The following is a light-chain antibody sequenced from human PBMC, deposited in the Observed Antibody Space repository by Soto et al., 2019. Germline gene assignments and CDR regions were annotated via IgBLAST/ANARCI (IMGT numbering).Light chain of an antibody. J-gene: IGKJ1*01. CDR3: QKSYSTQWT. Sequence: DIQMTQSPSSLSASVGDRVTITCRASQSISSYLNWYQQKPGKAPKLLIYASSSLQSGVPSRFSGRGSGTDFTLTISSLQPEDFATYYCQKSYSTQWTFGQGTKVEIK. CDR2: ASS. V-gene: IGKV1-39*01. CDR1: QSISSY.